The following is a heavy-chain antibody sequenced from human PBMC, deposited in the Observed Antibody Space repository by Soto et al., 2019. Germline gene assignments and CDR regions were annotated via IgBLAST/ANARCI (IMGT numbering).Heavy chain of an antibody. Sequence: SETLSLTCTVSGRSISSGGYYWGWVRQHPGKGLEWIGYIYYTGSTYYNPSLKSRVTISVDTSKNQFSLNLSSVTAADTAVYYCARVRYYDSSGYPFLDYWGQGTLVTVSS. CDR2: IYYTGST. V-gene: IGHV4-31*03. CDR1: GRSISSGGYY. D-gene: IGHD3-22*01. J-gene: IGHJ4*02. CDR3: ARVRYYDSSGYPFLDY.